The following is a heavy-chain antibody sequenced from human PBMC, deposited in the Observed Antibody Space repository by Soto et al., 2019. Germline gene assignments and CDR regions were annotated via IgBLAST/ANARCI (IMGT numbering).Heavy chain of an antibody. CDR1: GGSISSYY. CDR2: IYYSGST. V-gene: IGHV4-59*01. Sequence: PSETLSLTCTVSGGSISSYYWSWIRQPPGKGLEWIGYIYYSGSTNYNPSLKSRVTISVDTSKNQFSLKLSSVTAADTAVYYCARGVRLATDPFFGYWGQGTLVTVSS. CDR3: ARGVRLATDPFFGY. D-gene: IGHD3-3*01. J-gene: IGHJ4*02.